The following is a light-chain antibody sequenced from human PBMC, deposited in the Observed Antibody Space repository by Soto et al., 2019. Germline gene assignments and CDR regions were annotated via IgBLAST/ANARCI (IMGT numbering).Light chain of an antibody. Sequence: DIRSTQSPDTQTFSPGERATLYRRASQSFNSIYLAWYQQKPGQAPRLLIYGASSRATGIPDRFSGSGSGTDFTLSISRLEPEDFAVYSCPQYDSWSFAHGTKVDIK. V-gene: IGKV3-20*01. CDR3: PQYDSWS. J-gene: IGKJ1*01. CDR2: GAS. CDR1: QSFNSIY.